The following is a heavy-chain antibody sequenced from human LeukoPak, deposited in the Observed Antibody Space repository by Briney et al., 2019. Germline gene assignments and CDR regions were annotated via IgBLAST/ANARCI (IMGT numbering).Heavy chain of an antibody. CDR2: ISYDGSNK. D-gene: IGHD3-9*01. Sequence: GRSLRLSCAASGFTFSSYAMHWVRQAPGKGLEWVAVISYDGSNKYYADSVKGRFTISRDNSKNTLYLQMNSLRAEDTAVYYCARDRIDYDILTGYPPGLFDYWGQGTLVTVSS. CDR1: GFTFSSYA. J-gene: IGHJ4*02. V-gene: IGHV3-30-3*01. CDR3: ARDRIDYDILTGYPPGLFDY.